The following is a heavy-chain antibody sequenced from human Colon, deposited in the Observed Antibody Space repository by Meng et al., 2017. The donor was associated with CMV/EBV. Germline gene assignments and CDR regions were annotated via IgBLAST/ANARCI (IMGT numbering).Heavy chain of an antibody. Sequence: VEYGGVLFQPGGSLRLSCAASGFTVNTYFMSWVRQAPGKGLEWVSIIYPDGRPFYADSVQGRFTISTDNSKNTLYLQMNSLRAEDTATYYCAKDEVPNNIDYWGQGTLVTVSS. CDR2: IYPDGRP. CDR1: GFTVNTYF. D-gene: IGHD1/OR15-1a*01. V-gene: IGHV3-53*01. CDR3: AKDEVPNNIDY. J-gene: IGHJ4*02.